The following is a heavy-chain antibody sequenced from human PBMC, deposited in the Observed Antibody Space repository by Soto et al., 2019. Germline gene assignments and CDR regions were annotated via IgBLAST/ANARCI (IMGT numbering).Heavy chain of an antibody. CDR2: ISGSAGTT. V-gene: IGHV3-48*03. CDR3: ARVRYGPENYYKLDY. D-gene: IGHD3-10*01. CDR1: GFTFSNYE. Sequence: PGGSLRLSCAASGFTFSNYEMNWVRQAPGKGLEWVSSISGSAGTTYYADTVKGRFTISRDNAKNSLYLQMNSLRAEDTAVYYCARVRYGPENYYKLDYWGQGTLVTVSS. J-gene: IGHJ4*02.